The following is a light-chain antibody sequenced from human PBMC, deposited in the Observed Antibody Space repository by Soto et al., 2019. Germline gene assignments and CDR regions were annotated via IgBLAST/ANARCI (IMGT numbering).Light chain of an antibody. CDR2: GAS. J-gene: IGKJ3*01. CDR3: HQYGSSTGT. CDR1: QSVSSSY. Sequence: EIVLTQSPGTLSLSPGERATLSCRASQSVSSSYLAWYQQKPGQAPRLLIYGASSRATGIPDRFSGSGSGTDFTLTISRLEPEDFAVYYCHQYGSSTGTFGPGTKVDIK. V-gene: IGKV3-20*01.